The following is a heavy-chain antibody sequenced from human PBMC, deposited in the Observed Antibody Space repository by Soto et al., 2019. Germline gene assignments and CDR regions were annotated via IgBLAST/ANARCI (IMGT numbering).Heavy chain of an antibody. D-gene: IGHD3-3*01. CDR1: GFTFSSYA. Sequence: GGSLRLSCAASGFTFSSYAMSWVREAPGKGLEWVSAITGSGDSTYYADSVKGRFTVSRDNSKNTLYLQMNSLRAEDTAVYYCAKVFVFTIREGFDYWGLGTLVTVSS. CDR2: ITGSGDST. J-gene: IGHJ4*02. CDR3: AKVFVFTIREGFDY. V-gene: IGHV3-23*01.